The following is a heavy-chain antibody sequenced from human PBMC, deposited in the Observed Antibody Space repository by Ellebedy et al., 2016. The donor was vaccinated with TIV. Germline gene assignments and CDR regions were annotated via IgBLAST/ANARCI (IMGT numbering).Heavy chain of an antibody. J-gene: IGHJ6*02. Sequence: GGSLRLSCAASGFTFSSYSMNWVCQAPGKGLEWVSYISSSSSTIYYADSVKGRFTISRDNAKNSLYLQMNSLRDEDTAVYYCARGDSYYDFWSGYYSLDYYYGMDVWGQGTTVTVSS. D-gene: IGHD3-3*01. V-gene: IGHV3-48*02. CDR2: ISSSSSTI. CDR1: GFTFSSYS. CDR3: ARGDSYYDFWSGYYSLDYYYGMDV.